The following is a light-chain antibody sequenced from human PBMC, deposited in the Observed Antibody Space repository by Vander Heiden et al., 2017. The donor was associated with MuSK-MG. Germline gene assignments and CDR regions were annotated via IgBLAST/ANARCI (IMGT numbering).Light chain of an antibody. V-gene: IGKV1-39*01. CDR2: GAS. CDR3: QQSGSSPIT. Sequence: QPPSSLSASLGDRLTITCGASQTTSRFIDWHPLKPVNAPKLLITGASIMQSAGPPRISGGGSGTDFTLTISSLELEDSATYYCQQSGSSPITFGQGTKVEIK. CDR1: QTTSRF. J-gene: IGKJ1*01.